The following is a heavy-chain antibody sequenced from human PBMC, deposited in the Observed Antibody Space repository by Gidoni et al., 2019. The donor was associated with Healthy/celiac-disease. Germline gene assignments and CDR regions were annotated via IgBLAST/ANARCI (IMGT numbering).Heavy chain of an antibody. D-gene: IGHD6-13*01. CDR3: ARVAAAGPNYYYGMDV. J-gene: IGHJ6*02. CDR2: IYYSGST. V-gene: IGHV4-59*12. Sequence: QVQLQESGPGLVKPSETLSLTCTVSGGSISSYYWSWIRQPPGKGLEWIGYIYYSGSTNYNPSLKSRVTISVDTSKNQFSLKLSSVTAADTAVYYCARVAAAGPNYYYGMDVWGQGTTVTVAS. CDR1: GGSISSYY.